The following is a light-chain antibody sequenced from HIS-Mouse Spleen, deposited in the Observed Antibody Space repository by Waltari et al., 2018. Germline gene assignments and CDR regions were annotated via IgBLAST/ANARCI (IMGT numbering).Light chain of an antibody. CDR3: MQALQTPFT. CDR2: LGS. V-gene: IGKV2-28*01. CDR1: QSLLHSNGYNY. J-gene: IGKJ3*01. Sequence: DIVMTQCPVSLPVTAGAPDSNSCRPSQSLLHSNGYNYLDWYLQKPGQSPQLLIYLGSNRASGVPDRFSGSGSGTDFTLKISRVEAEDVGVYYCMQALQTPFTFGPGTKVDIK.